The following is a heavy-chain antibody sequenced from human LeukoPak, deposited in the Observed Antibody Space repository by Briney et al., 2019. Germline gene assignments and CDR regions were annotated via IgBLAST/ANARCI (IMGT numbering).Heavy chain of an antibody. J-gene: IGHJ2*01. Sequence: GGSLRLSCAASGFTFSIYSMNWVRQAPGKGLEWVSYISSSSSTIYYADPVKGRFTISRENAKNSLYLQMNSLRDEDTAVYYCARDIYWYLDLWGRGTLVTVSS. CDR3: ARDIYWYLDL. CDR2: ISSSSSTI. V-gene: IGHV3-48*02. CDR1: GFTFSIYS.